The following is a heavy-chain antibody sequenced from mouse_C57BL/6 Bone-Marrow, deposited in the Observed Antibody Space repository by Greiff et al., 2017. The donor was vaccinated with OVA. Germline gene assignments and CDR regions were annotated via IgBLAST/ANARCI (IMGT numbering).Heavy chain of an antibody. CDR3: ARNERIYYGHTLYAMDY. D-gene: IGHD2-1*01. Sequence: VQLQQSGPGLVAPSQSLSITCTVSGFSLTSYAISWVRQPPGKGLEWLGVIWTGGGTNYNSALKSRLSISKDNSKSQVFLKMNSLQTDDTARYYCARNERIYYGHTLYAMDYWGQGTSVTVSS. V-gene: IGHV2-9-1*01. CDR1: GFSLTSYA. CDR2: IWTGGGT. J-gene: IGHJ4*01.